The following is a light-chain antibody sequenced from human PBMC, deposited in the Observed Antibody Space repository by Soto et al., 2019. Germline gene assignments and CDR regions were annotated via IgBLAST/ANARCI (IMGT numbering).Light chain of an antibody. CDR3: QQANSFPLT. J-gene: IGKJ5*01. V-gene: IGKV1-9*01. Sequence: IQLTQYPSSLSASVGDRVTITCGASQGISSYLGWYQQKKGKAPKLLIYAASTLQSGVPSRLSGSGYGTDLTPTISSMQTEEFATYYCQQANSFPLTFGQGTRLEI. CDR1: QGISSY. CDR2: AAS.